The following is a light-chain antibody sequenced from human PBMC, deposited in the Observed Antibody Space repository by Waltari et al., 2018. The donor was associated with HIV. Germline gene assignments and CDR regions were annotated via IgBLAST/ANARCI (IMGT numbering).Light chain of an antibody. CDR2: EVS. CDR1: TKDVGLYKY. Sequence: QSALTQPPSASGSPGQSVTISCTGTTKDVGLYKYVSWYQQNPGEAPKLIIFEVSKRPSGVPDRFSGSKSGNTASLTVSGLQSEDEADYFCSSYAGSNTLLFGGGTKLTVL. CDR3: SSYAGSNTLL. V-gene: IGLV2-8*01. J-gene: IGLJ2*01.